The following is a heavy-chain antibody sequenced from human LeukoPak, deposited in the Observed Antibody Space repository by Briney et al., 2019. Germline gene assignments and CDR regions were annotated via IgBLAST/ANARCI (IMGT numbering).Heavy chain of an antibody. CDR2: IIPILGIA. Sequence: SVTVSCTASGGTFSSYAISWVRQAPGQGLEWMGGIIPILGIANYAQKFQGRVTITADKSTSTAYMELSSLRSEDTAVYYCARSEDYYDSSGYYDYWGQGTLVTVSS. D-gene: IGHD3-22*01. CDR3: ARSEDYYDSSGYYDY. CDR1: GGTFSSYA. V-gene: IGHV1-69*10. J-gene: IGHJ4*02.